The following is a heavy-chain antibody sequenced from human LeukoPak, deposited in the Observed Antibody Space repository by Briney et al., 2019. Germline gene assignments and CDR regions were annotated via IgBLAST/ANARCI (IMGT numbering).Heavy chain of an antibody. V-gene: IGHV4-59*08. CDR2: IYYSGST. CDR1: GGSISSYY. Sequence: PSETLSLTCTVSGGSISSYYWSWIRQPPGKGLEWIGYIYYSGSTNYNPSLKSRVTISVDTSKNQFSLKLSSVTAADTAIYYCARAVSGRFDYWGQGTLVTVSS. CDR3: ARAVSGRFDY. J-gene: IGHJ4*02. D-gene: IGHD6-19*01.